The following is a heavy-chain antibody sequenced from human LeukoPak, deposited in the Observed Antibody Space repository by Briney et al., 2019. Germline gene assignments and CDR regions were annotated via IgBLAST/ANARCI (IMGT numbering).Heavy chain of an antibody. CDR3: ATSVLRFLEWLFHFDY. V-gene: IGHV1-24*01. CDR2: FDPEDGET. CDR1: GYTLTELS. J-gene: IGHJ4*02. D-gene: IGHD3-3*01. Sequence: GASVKDSCKVSGYTLTELSMHWVRQAPGKGLEWMGGFDPEDGETIYAQKFQGRVTMTEDTSTDTAYMELSSLRSEDTAVYYCATSVLRFLEWLFHFDYWGQGTLVTVSS.